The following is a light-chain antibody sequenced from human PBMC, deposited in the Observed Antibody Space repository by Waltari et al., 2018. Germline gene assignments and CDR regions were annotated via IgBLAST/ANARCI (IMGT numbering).Light chain of an antibody. CDR1: SSDIGGYNY. J-gene: IGLJ1*01. Sequence: QAALTQPPPVSGSPGQSVTISCTGTSSDIGGYNYVSWYQQHPGRAPKLMIYDVSKRPSGVSDRFSGSKSGNTASLTISGLQAEDEADYYCSSYAGSNTFIFGAGTRLTVL. V-gene: IGLV2-11*01. CDR2: DVS. CDR3: SSYAGSNTFI.